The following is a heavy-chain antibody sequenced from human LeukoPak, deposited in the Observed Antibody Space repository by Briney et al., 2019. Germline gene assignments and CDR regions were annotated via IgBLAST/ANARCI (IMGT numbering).Heavy chain of an antibody. CDR3: ARDKRLERPGGVDY. J-gene: IGHJ4*02. CDR1: GFTFSSYS. D-gene: IGHD1-1*01. CDR2: ISSSSRYI. V-gene: IGHV3-21*01. Sequence: PGGSLRLSCAASGFTFSSYSMNWVRQAPGKGLGWVSSISSSSRYIYYADSVKGRFTISRDNAKNSLYLQMNSLRAEDTAVYYCARDKRLERPGGVDYWGQGTLVTVSS.